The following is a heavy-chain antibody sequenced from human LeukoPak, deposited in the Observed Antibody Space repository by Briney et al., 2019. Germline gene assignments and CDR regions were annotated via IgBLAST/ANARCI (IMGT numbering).Heavy chain of an antibody. CDR3: ARARGYCSSTSCYTMMNWFDP. CDR2: IYYSGST. J-gene: IGHJ5*02. Sequence: SETLSLTCTVSGGSISSGDYYWSWIRQPPGKGLEWIGYIYYSGSTYYNPSLKSRVTISVDTSKNQFSLKLSSVTAADTAVYYCARARGYCSSTSCYTMMNWFDPWGQGTLVTVSS. D-gene: IGHD2-2*02. CDR1: GGSISSGDYY. V-gene: IGHV4-30-4*08.